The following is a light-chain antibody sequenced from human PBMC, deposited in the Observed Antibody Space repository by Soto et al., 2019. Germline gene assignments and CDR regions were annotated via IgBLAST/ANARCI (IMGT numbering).Light chain of an antibody. J-gene: IGLJ1*01. Sequence: QSALTQPASVSGSPGQSITISCTGTSSDVGIYNYVSWYQQEPGKAPKLLIYGVTSRPSGVSDRFSGSKSGNTASLTISGLQAEDESDYYCFSYTTSSPYVFGTGTKVTAL. CDR2: GVT. CDR3: FSYTTSSPYV. V-gene: IGLV2-14*01. CDR1: SSDVGIYNY.